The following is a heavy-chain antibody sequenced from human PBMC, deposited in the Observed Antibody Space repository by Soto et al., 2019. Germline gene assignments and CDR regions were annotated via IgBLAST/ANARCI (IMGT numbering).Heavy chain of an antibody. CDR1: GFIFSSYA. V-gene: IGHV3-23*01. Sequence: GSLRLSCTASGFIFSSYAMGWVRQAPGKGLEWVSLISAGGGSAYYADSVKGRFTISRENSKNTMYMQMDSLRAEDAAVYYCAKDRKVYCHETTCFGGFDIWGRGTMVTVSS. CDR3: AKDRKVYCHETTCFGGFDI. D-gene: IGHD2-2*01. J-gene: IGHJ3*02. CDR2: ISAGGGSA.